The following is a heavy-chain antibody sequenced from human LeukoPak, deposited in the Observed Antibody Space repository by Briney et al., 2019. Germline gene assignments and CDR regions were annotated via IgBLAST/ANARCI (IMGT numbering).Heavy chain of an antibody. CDR3: ARAPREGAFDY. J-gene: IGHJ4*02. CDR1: GYNFGTFG. V-gene: IGHV1-18*01. CDR2: ISIYNGDT. D-gene: IGHD3-16*01. Sequence: GASVKVSCKASGYNFGTFGIAWVRQAPGEGLEWMGWISIYNGDTHFAQRLQGRVTLTTDTSTNTAYMELRSLRSDDTAMYFCARAPREGAFDYWGQGTRVTVSS.